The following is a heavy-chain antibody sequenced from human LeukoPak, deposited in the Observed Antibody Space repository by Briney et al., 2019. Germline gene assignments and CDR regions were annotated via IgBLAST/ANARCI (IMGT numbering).Heavy chain of an antibody. D-gene: IGHD3-16*02. CDR3: AKVYDYVWGSYLDY. V-gene: IGHV3-9*01. CDR1: GFTFDDYA. J-gene: IGHJ4*02. CDR2: ISWNSGSI. Sequence: GGSLRLSCAVSGFTFDDYAMQWVRQAPGKGLEWVSGISWNSGSIDYADSVKGRFTISRDNAKNSLYPQMNSLRAEDTAVYYCAKVYDYVWGSYLDYWGQGTLVTVSS.